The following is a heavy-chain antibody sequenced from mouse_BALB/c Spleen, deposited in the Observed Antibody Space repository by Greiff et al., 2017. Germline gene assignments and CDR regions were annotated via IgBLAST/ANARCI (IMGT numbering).Heavy chain of an antibody. CDR2: ISNLAYSI. D-gene: IGHD2-4*01. V-gene: IGHV5-15*02. Sequence: EVKVVESGGGLVQPGGSRKLSCAASGFTFSDYGMAWVRQAPGKGPEWVAFISNLAYSIYYADTVTGRFTISRENAKNTLYLEMSSLRSEDTAMYYCARGDDYDYFDYWGQGTTLTVSS. CDR1: GFTFSDYG. CDR3: ARGDDYDYFDY. J-gene: IGHJ2*01.